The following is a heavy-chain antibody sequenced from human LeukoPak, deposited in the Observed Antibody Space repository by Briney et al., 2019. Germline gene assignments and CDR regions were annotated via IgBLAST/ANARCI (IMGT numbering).Heavy chain of an antibody. V-gene: IGHV1-8*01. J-gene: IGHJ5*02. CDR3: ARPGSYDFWSGFNWFDP. Sequence: GASVKVSCKASGYTFTSYDINWVRQATGQGLEWVGWMNPNSGNTGYAQKFQGRVTMTRNTSISTAYMELSSLRSEDTAVYYCARPGSYDFWSGFNWFDPWGQGTLVTVSS. CDR1: GYTFTSYD. CDR2: MNPNSGNT. D-gene: IGHD3-3*01.